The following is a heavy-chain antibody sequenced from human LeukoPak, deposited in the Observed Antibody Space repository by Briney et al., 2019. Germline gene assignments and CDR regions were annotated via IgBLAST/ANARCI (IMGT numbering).Heavy chain of an antibody. CDR2: IYTSGST. V-gene: IGHV4-61*02. D-gene: IGHD1-26*01. CDR1: GGSISIGSYY. J-gene: IGHJ5*02. Sequence: SQTLSLTCTVSGGSISIGSYYWSWIRQPAGKGLEWIGRIYTSGSTNYNPSLKSRVTMSVDRSKNQFSLKLSSVTAADTAVYYCARAVGSSESNWFDPWGQGALVTVSS. CDR3: ARAVGSSESNWFDP.